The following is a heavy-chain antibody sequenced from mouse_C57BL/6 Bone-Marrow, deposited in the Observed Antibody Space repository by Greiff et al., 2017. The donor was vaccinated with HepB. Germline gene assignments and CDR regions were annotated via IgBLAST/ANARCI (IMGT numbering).Heavy chain of an antibody. V-gene: IGHV1-69*01. J-gene: IGHJ2*01. CDR1: GYTFTSYW. D-gene: IGHD4-1*01. CDR2: IDPSDSYT. CDR3: ASRWGLDY. Sequence: QVQLKEPGAELVMPGASVKLSCKASGYTFTSYWMHWVKQRPGQGLEWIGEIDPSDSYTNYNQKFKGKSTLTVDKSSSTAYMQLSSLTSEDSAVYYCASRWGLDYWGQGTTLTVSS.